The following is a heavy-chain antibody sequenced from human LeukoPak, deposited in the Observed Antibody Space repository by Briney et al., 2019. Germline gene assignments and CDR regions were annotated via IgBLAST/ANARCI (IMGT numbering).Heavy chain of an antibody. J-gene: IGHJ5*02. D-gene: IGHD3-3*01. CDR2: IYYSGST. Sequence: SETLSLTCTVSGGSISSSSYYWGWIRQPPGKGLEWIGSIYYSGSTYYNPSLKSRVTISVDTSKNQFSLKLSSVTAADTAVYYCASDRLYYDFWSGSTHGWFDPWGQGTPVTVSS. V-gene: IGHV4-39*01. CDR1: GGSISSSSYY. CDR3: ASDRLYYDFWSGSTHGWFDP.